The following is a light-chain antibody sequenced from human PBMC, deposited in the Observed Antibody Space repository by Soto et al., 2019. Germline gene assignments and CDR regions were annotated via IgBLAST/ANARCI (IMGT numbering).Light chain of an antibody. Sequence: QSALTQPRSMSGSPAQSVTISCTGTXSDVGGYNYVSWYQQHPGKAPKLMIYDVSQRPSGVPDRFSGSKSGNTASLTISGLQDEDDADYYCCSYAGSYTWVFGGGTKLTVL. CDR1: XSDVGGYNY. CDR2: DVS. CDR3: CSYAGSYTWV. J-gene: IGLJ2*01. V-gene: IGLV2-11*01.